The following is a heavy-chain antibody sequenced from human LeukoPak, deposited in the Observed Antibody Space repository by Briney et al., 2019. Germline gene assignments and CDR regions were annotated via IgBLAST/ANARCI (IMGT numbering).Heavy chain of an antibody. J-gene: IGHJ4*02. CDR3: ARLRGPY. CDR1: GGSFSGYY. V-gene: IGHV4-34*01. Sequence: SETLSLTCAVYGGSFSGYYWSWIRQPPGKGLEWIGEINHSGSTNYNPSLKSRVTISVDTSKNQFSLKLSSVTAADTAVYYCARLRGPYWRQETLVSVSS. CDR2: INHSGST. D-gene: IGHD3/OR15-3a*01.